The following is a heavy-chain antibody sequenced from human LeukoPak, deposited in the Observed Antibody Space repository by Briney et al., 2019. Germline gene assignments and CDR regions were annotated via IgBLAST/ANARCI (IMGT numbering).Heavy chain of an antibody. CDR2: IYYTGST. Sequence: SETLSLTCTVSGGSISSYYWSWIRQPPGKGLEWIGYIYYTGSTNCNPSLKSRVTMSVDTSKNQFSLKLSSVTAADTAVYHCARAYDFWSGYYFLDYWGQGSLVTVSS. CDR3: ARAYDFWSGYYFLDY. J-gene: IGHJ4*02. V-gene: IGHV4-59*01. CDR1: GGSISSYY. D-gene: IGHD3-3*01.